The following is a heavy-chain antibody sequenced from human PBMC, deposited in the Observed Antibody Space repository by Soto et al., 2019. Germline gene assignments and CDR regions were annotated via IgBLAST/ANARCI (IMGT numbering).Heavy chain of an antibody. CDR3: ARVRIVGATLDHAYFDY. CDR2: IYYSGST. D-gene: IGHD1-26*01. V-gene: IGHV4-31*03. Sequence: PSETLSLTCTVSGGSISSGGYYWSWIRQHPGKGLEWIGYIYYSGSTYYNPSLKSRVTISLDTSKNQFSLNLSSVTAADTAVYYCARVRIVGATLDHAYFDYWGQGTLVTVSS. J-gene: IGHJ4*02. CDR1: GGSISSGGYY.